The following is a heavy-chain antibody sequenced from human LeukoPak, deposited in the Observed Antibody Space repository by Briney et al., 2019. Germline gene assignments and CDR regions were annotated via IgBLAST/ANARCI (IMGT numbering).Heavy chain of an antibody. CDR2: IKQDGSEQ. CDR3: ARDVSEYPYPEVILDY. Sequence: GGSLRFSCAASGFTFSSNWMTWVRQPPGKGLEWVANIKQDGSEQYYVDSVKGRFTISRDNAKNSLFLQMSSLRAEDTAVYYCARDVSEYPYPEVILDYWGQGTLVTVSS. V-gene: IGHV3-7*01. CDR1: GFTFSSNW. J-gene: IGHJ4*02. D-gene: IGHD3-10*01.